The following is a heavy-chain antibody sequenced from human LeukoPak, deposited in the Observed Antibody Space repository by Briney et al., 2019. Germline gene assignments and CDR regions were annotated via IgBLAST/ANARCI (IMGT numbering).Heavy chain of an antibody. CDR2: IIGSGETT. D-gene: IGHD3-22*01. CDR3: AKVRYYDNSASRPRNYGPWTI. V-gene: IGHV3-23*01. J-gene: IGHJ4*02. CDR1: GFTFNIYG. Sequence: PGGSLRLSCAASGFTFNIYGMSWVRQAPGKGLEWVSSIIGSGETTYYAGSVKGHFTISRDNSKNTLYLQMNSLRAEDTAVYYCAKVRYYDNSASRPRNYGPWTIWGQGTLVTVSS.